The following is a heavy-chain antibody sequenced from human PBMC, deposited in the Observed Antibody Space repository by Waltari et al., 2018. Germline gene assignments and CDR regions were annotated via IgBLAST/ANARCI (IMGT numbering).Heavy chain of an antibody. CDR1: GGTFSSYA. CDR3: ARVAAPADVYYYYMDV. Sequence: QVQLVQSGAEVKKPGSSVKVSCKASGGTFSSYAISWVRQAPGQGLEWMGGIITIFGTANYAQKFQGRVTITTDESTSTAYMELSSLRSEDTAAYFCARVAAPADVYYYYMDVWGKGSTVTISS. J-gene: IGHJ6*03. V-gene: IGHV1-69*05. CDR2: IITIFGTA. D-gene: IGHD2-2*01.